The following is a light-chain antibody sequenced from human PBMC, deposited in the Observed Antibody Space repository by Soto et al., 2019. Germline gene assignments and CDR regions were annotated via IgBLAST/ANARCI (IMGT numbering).Light chain of an antibody. J-gene: IGLJ1*01. V-gene: IGLV1-51*01. CDR3: GAWDDSLRLYV. CDR2: DSN. Sequence: QSVLSQPPSVSAAPGQTVTISCSGSSSNIGKYYVSWYQQLPGEASKLLIYDSNKRPSGIPERFSASRSGTSATLGITGLQTGDEADYYCGAWDDSLRLYVFGPGTKVTVL. CDR1: SSNIGKYY.